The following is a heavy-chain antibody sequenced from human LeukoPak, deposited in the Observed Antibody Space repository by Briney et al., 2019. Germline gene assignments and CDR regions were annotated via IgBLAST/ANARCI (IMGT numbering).Heavy chain of an antibody. V-gene: IGHV3-23*01. D-gene: IGHD3-10*01. Sequence: GGSLRLSCAASGFTFSSYAMSWVRHAPGKGLEWVSAISGSGGSTYYADSVKGRFTISRDNSKNTLYLQMNSLRAEDTAVYYCAKDEYYYGSGSCFEYWGQGTLVTVSS. CDR1: GFTFSSYA. CDR3: AKDEYYYGSGSCFEY. CDR2: ISGSGGST. J-gene: IGHJ4*02.